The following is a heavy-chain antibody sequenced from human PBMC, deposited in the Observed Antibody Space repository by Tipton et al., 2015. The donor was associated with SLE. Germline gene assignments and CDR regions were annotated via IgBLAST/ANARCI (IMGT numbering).Heavy chain of an antibody. CDR3: ARASWQYFDY. Sequence: TLSLTCTVSGGSISSSSYYWGWIRPPPGKGLEWIGSIYTSGSTNYNPPPTRRVTMSVDTSKNQFSLKLSSVTAADTAVYYCARASWQYFDYWGQGTLVTVSS. CDR2: IYTSGST. V-gene: IGHV4-39*07. J-gene: IGHJ4*02. D-gene: IGHD5-12*01. CDR1: GGSISSSSYY.